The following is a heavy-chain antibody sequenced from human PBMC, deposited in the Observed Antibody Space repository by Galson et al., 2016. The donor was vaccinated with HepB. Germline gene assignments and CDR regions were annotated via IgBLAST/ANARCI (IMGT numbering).Heavy chain of an antibody. V-gene: IGHV4-31*03. CDR2: IYYSGTA. Sequence: TLSLTCSVSGDSISSATCYWTWIRHLPGKGLEWIGYIYYSGTAHYNPSLKSRVALSVDTPKNHFSLNVTSVTAADTAVYYCARTGLARSYWYFDLWGRGTRVTVSS. CDR3: ARTGLARSYWYFDL. D-gene: IGHD3-16*01. CDR1: GDSISSATCY. J-gene: IGHJ2*01.